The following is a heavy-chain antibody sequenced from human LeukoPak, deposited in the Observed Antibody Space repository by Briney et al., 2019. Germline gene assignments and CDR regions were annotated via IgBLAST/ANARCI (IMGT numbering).Heavy chain of an antibody. CDR2: IYYSGST. J-gene: IGHJ4*02. CDR3: ARVDFYDSSGYHRPSFDY. Sequence: SETLSLTGTVSGGSISSGGYYWCWIRQHPGKGLEWIGYIYYSGSTYYNPSLNSRATISVDTSKTQSSLKLSSVTAADTAVYYCARVDFYDSSGYHRPSFDYWGQGTLVTVSS. V-gene: IGHV4-31*03. D-gene: IGHD3-22*01. CDR1: GGSISSGGYY.